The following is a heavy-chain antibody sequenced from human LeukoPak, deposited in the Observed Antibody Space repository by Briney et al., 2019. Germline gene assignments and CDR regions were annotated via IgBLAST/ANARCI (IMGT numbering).Heavy chain of an antibody. CDR1: GSTFIKYA. Sequence: PGGSLRLSCAASGSTFIKYAMSWVRQAPGKGLEWVSAVSGDGDTTYYADSVKGRFSVSRDTSKNRLYLQMSSLRAEDTAVYYCAKDTGSTVAFDLWGQGTMVTVSS. D-gene: IGHD2-2*01. V-gene: IGHV3-23*01. CDR3: AKDTGSTVAFDL. CDR2: VSGDGDTT. J-gene: IGHJ3*01.